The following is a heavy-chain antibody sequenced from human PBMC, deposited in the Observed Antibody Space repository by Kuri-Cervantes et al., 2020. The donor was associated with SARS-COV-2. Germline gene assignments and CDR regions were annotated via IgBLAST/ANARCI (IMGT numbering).Heavy chain of an antibody. CDR3: ARGDSYYDFWSGPRGGPYYFDY. V-gene: IGHV4-34*01. Sequence: SQTLSLTCAVYGGSFSGYYWSWIRQPPGKGLEWIGEINHSGSTNYNPSLKSRVTISVDTSKNQFSLKLSSVTAAYTAVYYCARGDSYYDFWSGPRGGPYYFDYWGQGTLVTVSS. CDR1: GGSFSGYY. CDR2: INHSGST. D-gene: IGHD3-3*01. J-gene: IGHJ4*02.